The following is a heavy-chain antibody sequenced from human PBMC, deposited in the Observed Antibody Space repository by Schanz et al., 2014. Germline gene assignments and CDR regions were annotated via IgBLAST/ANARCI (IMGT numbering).Heavy chain of an antibody. CDR3: AREQIMAAAGLVDY. V-gene: IGHV3-33*01. Sequence: QVQLVESGGGVVQPGRSLRLSCAASGFTFSSYGMHWVRQAPGKGLEWVSTIGYLGDTYYPDSVKGRFTISRDNAKNSLYLQMNSLRAEDTAVYYCAREQIMAAAGLVDYWGHGTLVTVSS. D-gene: IGHD6-13*01. CDR2: IGYLGDT. CDR1: GFTFSSYG. J-gene: IGHJ4*01.